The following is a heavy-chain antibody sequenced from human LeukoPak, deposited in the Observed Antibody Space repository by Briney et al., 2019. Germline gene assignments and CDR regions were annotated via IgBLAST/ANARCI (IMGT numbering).Heavy chain of an antibody. V-gene: IGHV4-59*08. D-gene: IGHD6-19*01. CDR1: GGSMSPYH. J-gene: IGHJ4*02. Sequence: SETLSLTCTVSGGSMSPYHWGWLRQPPGKGLEWTGYIYYSGSTNYNPSLNSRVTISVDTSKNQFSLRLSSVTAADTAIYYCARAVSGRFDYWGQGTLVTVSS. CDR2: IYYSGST. CDR3: ARAVSGRFDY.